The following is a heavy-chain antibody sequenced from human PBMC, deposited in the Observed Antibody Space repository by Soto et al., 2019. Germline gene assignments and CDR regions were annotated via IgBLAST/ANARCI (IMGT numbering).Heavy chain of an antibody. CDR3: ARASLGEWLRYYYFDY. CDR1: GYTFTSYA. D-gene: IGHD5-12*01. Sequence: GASVKVSCKASGYTFTSYAMHWVRQAPGQRLEWMGWINAGNGNTKYSQKFQGRVTITRDTSASTAYMELSSLRSEDTAVYYCARASLGEWLRYYYFDYWGQGTLVTVSS. CDR2: INAGNGNT. J-gene: IGHJ4*02. V-gene: IGHV1-3*01.